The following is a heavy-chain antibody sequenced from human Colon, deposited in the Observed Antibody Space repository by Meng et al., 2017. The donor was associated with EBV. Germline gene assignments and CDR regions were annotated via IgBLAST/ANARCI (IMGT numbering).Heavy chain of an antibody. CDR3: ARRGPSGNFSP. V-gene: IGHV4-34*01. CDR1: GGSFREYD. D-gene: IGHD3-10*01. CDR2: IDHRGNT. J-gene: IGHJ5*02. Sequence: QVQLQQWGAGLLKPSETLARSCAVYGGSFREYDWTWIRHPPGKGLEWIGEIDHRGNTKYNPSLKSRVTISLDTSKKQFSLKVSSVTAADSAVYYCARRGPSGNFSPWSQGALVTVSS.